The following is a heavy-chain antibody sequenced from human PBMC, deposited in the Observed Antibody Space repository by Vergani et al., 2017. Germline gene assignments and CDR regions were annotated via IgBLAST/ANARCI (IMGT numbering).Heavy chain of an antibody. Sequence: QVQLQESGPGLVKPSETLSLTCTVSGGSISSYYWSWIRPPPGKGLEWIGYIYYSGSTNDNPSLKSRVTISVDTSKNQFTLKLSSVTAADTAVYYCALVSKWFDPWGQGTLVTVSS. CDR1: GGSISSYY. V-gene: IGHV4-59*01. CDR3: ALVSKWFDP. CDR2: IYYSGST. J-gene: IGHJ5*02.